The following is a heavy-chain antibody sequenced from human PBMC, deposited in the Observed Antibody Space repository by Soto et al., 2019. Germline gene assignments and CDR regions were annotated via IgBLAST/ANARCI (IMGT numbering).Heavy chain of an antibody. V-gene: IGHV4-39*01. J-gene: IGHJ4*02. Sequence: SETLSLTCTGSCGSISSSSYYWGWIRQPPGKGLEWIGSIYYSGSTYYNPSLKSRVTISVDTSKNQFSLKLSSVTAADTAVYYCASLKTGYSYGFFDYWGQGTLVTVSS. CDR1: CGSISSSSYY. CDR3: ASLKTGYSYGFFDY. D-gene: IGHD5-18*01. CDR2: IYYSGST.